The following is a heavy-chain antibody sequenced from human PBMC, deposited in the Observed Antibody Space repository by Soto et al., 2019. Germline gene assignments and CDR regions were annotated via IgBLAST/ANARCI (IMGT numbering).Heavy chain of an antibody. V-gene: IGHV4-59*01. D-gene: IGHD3-10*01. J-gene: IGHJ4*01. CDR2: ILYSETT. CDR1: GASIRIYY. Sequence: ESQSASCDVAGASIRIYYWSWVQQHQRNVLEGIRYILYSETTYYNTSLNSVVTTSVDTSRNPSSLNVSSVTAADTALYYCSRDFGSFGDLYLWGEGTQVTVSS. CDR3: SRDFGSFGDLYL.